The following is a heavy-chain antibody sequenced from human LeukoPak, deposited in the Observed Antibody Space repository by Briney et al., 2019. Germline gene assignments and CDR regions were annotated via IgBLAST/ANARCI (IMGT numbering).Heavy chain of an antibody. J-gene: IGHJ4*02. Sequence: SETLSLTCTVSGGSISSDNWSWIRQPPGKGLQWIGYIYYSASTNHNPALKSRVTISIDTSKNQFSLKVSSVTAADTAVYYCARTFSSSWLDDWGQGTLVTVSS. CDR2: IYYSAST. CDR1: GGSISSDN. D-gene: IGHD6-13*01. V-gene: IGHV4-59*01. CDR3: ARTFSSSWLDD.